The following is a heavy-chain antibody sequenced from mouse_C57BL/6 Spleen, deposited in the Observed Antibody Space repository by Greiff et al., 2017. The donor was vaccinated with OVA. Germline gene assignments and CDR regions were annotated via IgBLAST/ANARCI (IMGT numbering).Heavy chain of an antibody. Sequence: QVQLQQPGAELVKPGASVKMSCKASGYTFTSYWITWVKQRPGQGLEWIGDIYPGSGSTNYNEKFKSKATLTVVTSSSTAYMQLSSLTSEDSAVYYCARGGAYFDYWGQGTTLTVSS. CDR1: GYTFTSYW. V-gene: IGHV1-55*01. CDR3: ARGGAYFDY. CDR2: IYPGSGST. J-gene: IGHJ2*01.